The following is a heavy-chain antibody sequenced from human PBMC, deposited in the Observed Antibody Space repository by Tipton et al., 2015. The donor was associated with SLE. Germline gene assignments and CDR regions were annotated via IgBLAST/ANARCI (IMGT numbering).Heavy chain of an antibody. CDR2: IYYSGST. V-gene: IGHV4-59*08. CDR3: ARHRGSGWVLDAFDI. J-gene: IGHJ3*02. CDR1: GGSISSYY. D-gene: IGHD6-19*01. Sequence: LRLSCTVSGGSISSYYLSWLRPPPGKGLEWIGYIYYSGSTNYNPSLKSRVTISVDTSKNQLSLKLSSVTAADTAVYYCARHRGSGWVLDAFDIWGQGTMVTVSS.